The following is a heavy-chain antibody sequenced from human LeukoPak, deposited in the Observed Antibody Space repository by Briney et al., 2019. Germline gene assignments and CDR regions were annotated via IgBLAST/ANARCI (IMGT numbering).Heavy chain of an antibody. D-gene: IGHD6-19*01. CDR1: GRSISGYY. J-gene: IGHJ4*02. V-gene: IGHV4-59*01. CDR2: IYYSGST. Sequence: PSETLSLTCTVSGRSISGYYWSWIRQPPGKGLEWIGYIYYSGSTNYNPSLKSRVTISVDTSKNQFSLKLSSVTAADTAVYHCARDRGKYSSGYIDYWGQGTLVTVSS. CDR3: ARDRGKYSSGYIDY.